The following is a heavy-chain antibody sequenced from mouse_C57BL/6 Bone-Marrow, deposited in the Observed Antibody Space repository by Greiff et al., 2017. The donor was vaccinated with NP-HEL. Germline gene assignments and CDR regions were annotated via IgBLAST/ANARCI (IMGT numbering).Heavy chain of an antibody. V-gene: IGHV1-74*01. CDR1: GYTFTSYW. CDR2: IHPSDSDT. CDR3: AAYYGSSYVGY. D-gene: IGHD1-1*01. Sequence: VKLQQSGAELVKPGASVKVSCKASGYTFTSYWMHWVKQRPGQGLEWIGRIHPSDSDTNYNQKFKGKATLTVDKSSSTAYMQLSSLTSEDSAVYYCAAYYGSSYVGYWGQGTTLTVSS. J-gene: IGHJ2*01.